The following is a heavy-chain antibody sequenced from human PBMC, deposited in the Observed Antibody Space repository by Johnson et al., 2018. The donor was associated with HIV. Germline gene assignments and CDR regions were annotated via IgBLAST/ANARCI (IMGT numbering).Heavy chain of an antibody. CDR2: ISYDGSKI. CDR1: GFTFSSYA. CDR3: AKDKRAAAGTIFVHDAFDS. J-gene: IGHJ3*02. Sequence: QMQLVESGGGVVQPGRSLRLSCAASGFTFSSYAMHWVRQAPGKGLEWVAVISYDGSKIFYADSVKGRFTISRDNSKNTLFLQMNSLRAEDTALYYCAKDKRAAAGTIFVHDAFDSWGQGTMVTVSS. V-gene: IGHV3-30*04. D-gene: IGHD6-13*01.